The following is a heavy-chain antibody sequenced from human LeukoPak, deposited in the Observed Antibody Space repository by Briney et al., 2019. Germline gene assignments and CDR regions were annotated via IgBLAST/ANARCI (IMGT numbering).Heavy chain of an antibody. CDR2: IRSKANSYAT. CDR1: GFTFSGSA. CDR3: TRLTYGEADY. V-gene: IGHV3-73*01. Sequence: GGSLRLSCAASGFTFSGSAMHWVRQASGKGLEWVGRIRSKANSYATAYAASVKGRFTISRDDSKITAYLQMNSLKTEDTAVYYCTRLTYGEADYWGQGTLVTVSS. J-gene: IGHJ4*02. D-gene: IGHD4-17*01.